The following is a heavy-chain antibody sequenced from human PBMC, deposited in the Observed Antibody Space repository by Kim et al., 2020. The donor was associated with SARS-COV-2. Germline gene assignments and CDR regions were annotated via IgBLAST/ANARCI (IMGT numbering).Heavy chain of an antibody. CDR2: INHSGST. CDR3: ARDLHYYDSSGYYYYYYGMDV. V-gene: IGHV4-34*01. CDR1: GGSLSGNY. J-gene: IGHJ6*02. D-gene: IGHD3-22*01. Sequence: SETLSLTCAVYGGSLSGNYWSWIRQPPGKGLEWIGEINHSGSTNSNPSLKSRVTISVDTSKNQFSLKLNSVTAADTAVYYCARDLHYYDSSGYYYYYYGMDVWGQGTTVTVSS.